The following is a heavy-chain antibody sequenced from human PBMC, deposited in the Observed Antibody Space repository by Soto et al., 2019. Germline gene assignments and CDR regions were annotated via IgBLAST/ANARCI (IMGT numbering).Heavy chain of an antibody. CDR1: GGSISSGDYY. Sequence: PSETLSLTCTLSGGSISSGDYYWSWIRQPPGKGLERIGYIYYSGSTYYNPSLKSRVTTSVDTSRNQFSLKLSSVTAADTAVYYCAGITVGYVVTRETDIFNYWGQGTLVIVSS. V-gene: IGHV4-30-4*01. CDR3: AGITVGYVVTRETDIFNY. J-gene: IGHJ4*02. D-gene: IGHD1-26*01. CDR2: IYYSGST.